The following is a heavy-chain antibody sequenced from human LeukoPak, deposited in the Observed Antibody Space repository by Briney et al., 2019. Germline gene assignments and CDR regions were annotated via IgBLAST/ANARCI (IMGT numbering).Heavy chain of an antibody. CDR2: ISTNGDGT. CDR1: GFTFSNYA. CDR3: VKYSSSSCYGL. J-gene: IGHJ4*02. D-gene: IGHD2-2*01. Sequence: QAGGSLRLSCSASGFTFSNYAMHWVRQAPGKGLEYVSAISTNGDGTYYADSVKGRFTISRNNSKNMLYLQMSSLRAEDTAVYYCVKYSSSSCYGLWGQGTLVTVSS. V-gene: IGHV3-64D*06.